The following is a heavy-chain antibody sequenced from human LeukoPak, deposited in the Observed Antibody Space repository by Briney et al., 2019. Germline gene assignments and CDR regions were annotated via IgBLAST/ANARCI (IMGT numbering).Heavy chain of an antibody. D-gene: IGHD6-19*01. CDR2: IHSGGRT. CDR3: ARERAVAGLFDY. J-gene: IGHJ4*02. CDR1: GFTVSSNY. Sequence: GGSLRLSCAASGFTVSSNYMSWVRQAPGKGLEWVSVIHSGGRTYYADSVKGRFTISRDNSKNTLYLQMNSLRAEDTAVYYCARERAVAGLFDYWGQGTLVTVSS. V-gene: IGHV3-66*01.